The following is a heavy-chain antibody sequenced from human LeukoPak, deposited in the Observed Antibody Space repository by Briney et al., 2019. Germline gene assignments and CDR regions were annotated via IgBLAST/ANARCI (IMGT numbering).Heavy chain of an antibody. CDR2: ISYDGSNN. CDR3: AGDSYRDYVGSGYYYYYYGMDV. Sequence: GGSLRLSCAASGFTFSNYAIHWVRQAPGKGLEWVVVISYDGSNNYYADSVKGRFTISRDNSKNTLYLQMNSLRAEDTAVYYCAGDSYRDYVGSGYYYYYYGMDVWGQGTTVTVSS. D-gene: IGHD3-16*01. V-gene: IGHV3-30-3*01. J-gene: IGHJ6*02. CDR1: GFTFSNYA.